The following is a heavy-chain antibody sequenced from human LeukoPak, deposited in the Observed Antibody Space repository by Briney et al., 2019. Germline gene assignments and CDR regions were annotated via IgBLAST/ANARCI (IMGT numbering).Heavy chain of an antibody. J-gene: IGHJ6*03. D-gene: IGHD1-14*01. CDR2: IYTSGST. Sequence: SETLSLTCTVSGGSISSGSYYWSWIRQPAGKGLEWIGRIYTSGSTNYSPSLKSRVTISVDTSTNQFSLKLSSVTAADTAVYYWARVGRTPPKPGYMDVWGKGSTVTVSS. CDR1: GGSISSGSYY. CDR3: ARVGRTPPKPGYMDV. V-gene: IGHV4-61*02.